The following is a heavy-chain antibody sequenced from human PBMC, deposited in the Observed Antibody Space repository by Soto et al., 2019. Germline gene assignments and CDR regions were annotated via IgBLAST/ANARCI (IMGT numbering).Heavy chain of an antibody. CDR3: ARGRITIFGVVPPGYYYGMDV. J-gene: IGHJ6*02. V-gene: IGHV4-34*01. Sequence: SETLSLTSAVSGGSFRGFYWTWIRQSPGKGLEWLGDINHVGITNYNPSLKSRVSIPVDTSKSQFSLKLSSVTAADTAVYYCARGRITIFGVVPPGYYYGMDVWGQGTTVIVS. CDR2: INHVGIT. CDR1: GGSFRGFY. D-gene: IGHD3-3*01.